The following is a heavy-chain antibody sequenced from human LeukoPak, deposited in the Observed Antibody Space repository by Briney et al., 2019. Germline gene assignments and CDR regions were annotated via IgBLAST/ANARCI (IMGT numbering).Heavy chain of an antibody. Sequence: SETLSLTCTVSGGSISSSSYYWGWIRQPPGKEQEWIGSIYYSGSTYYNPSLKSRVTISVDTSKNQFSLKLSSVTAADTAVYYCARRELGYCSSTSCHSRGSYYFDYWGQGTLVTVSS. J-gene: IGHJ4*02. CDR2: IYYSGST. CDR1: GGSISSSSYY. V-gene: IGHV4-39*01. CDR3: ARRELGYCSSTSCHSRGSYYFDY. D-gene: IGHD2-2*01.